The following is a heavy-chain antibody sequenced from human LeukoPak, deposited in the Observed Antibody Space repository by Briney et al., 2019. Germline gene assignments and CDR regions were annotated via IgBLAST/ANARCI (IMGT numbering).Heavy chain of an antibody. CDR2: ISSDGSNQ. V-gene: IGHV3-30*18. J-gene: IGHJ4*02. CDR3: AKNGIAASLDS. Sequence: GGSLRLSCAASGFIFSNFGMDWVRQAPGKGLEWVAVISSDGSNQYYADSVKGRFTISRDNSKNTLYLQMNSLRTEDTAVYYCAKNGIAASLDSWGQGTPVTVSS. CDR1: GFIFSNFG. D-gene: IGHD6-25*01.